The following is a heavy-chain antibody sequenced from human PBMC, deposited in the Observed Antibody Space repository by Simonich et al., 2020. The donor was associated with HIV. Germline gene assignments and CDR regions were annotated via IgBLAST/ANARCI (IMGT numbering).Heavy chain of an antibody. CDR1: GGSFSGYY. Sequence: QVQLQQWGAGLLKPSETLSLTCAVYGGSFSGYYWSWIRQPPGKGLEWLGEINHSGSTNYNPSLKSRVTISVDTSKNQFSLKWSSVTAADTAVYSCARGIPRNYYYFYYMDVWGKGTTVIVSS. CDR3: ARGIPRNYYYFYYMDV. CDR2: INHSGST. V-gene: IGHV4-34*01. J-gene: IGHJ6*03. D-gene: IGHD1-1*01.